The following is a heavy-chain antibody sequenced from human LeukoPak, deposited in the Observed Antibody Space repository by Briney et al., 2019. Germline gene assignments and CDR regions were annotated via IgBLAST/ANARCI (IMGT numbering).Heavy chain of an antibody. V-gene: IGHV4-59*01. Sequence: SETLSLTCTVSGGSISDYYWSWIRQPPGKGLEWTGYIYYSGSTNYNPSLKSRVTISVDTSKNQFSLKLSSVTAADTAVYYCARAAAGIGAFDIWGQGTMVTVSS. J-gene: IGHJ3*02. CDR2: IYYSGST. CDR1: GGSISDYY. D-gene: IGHD6-13*01. CDR3: ARAAAGIGAFDI.